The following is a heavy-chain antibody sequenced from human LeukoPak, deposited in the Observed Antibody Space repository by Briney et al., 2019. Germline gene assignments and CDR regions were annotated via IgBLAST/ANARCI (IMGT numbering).Heavy chain of an antibody. V-gene: IGHV3-74*01. J-gene: IGHJ4*02. CDR3: ARVPTNSYGFGQ. D-gene: IGHD5-18*01. CDR2: INEDGTSA. Sequence: PGGSLRLSCGASGFGFSVYWMHWVRQAPGRGLVWVAHINEDGTSASHADSVKGRFNISRDNAKNTLYLQMNSLTVEDKAVYYCARVPTNSYGFGQWGQGSLVTVSS. CDR1: GFGFSVYW.